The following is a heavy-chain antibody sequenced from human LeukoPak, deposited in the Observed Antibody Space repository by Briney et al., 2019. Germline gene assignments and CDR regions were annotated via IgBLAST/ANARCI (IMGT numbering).Heavy chain of an antibody. CDR3: ANLYGAGSISFDI. CDR1: GFTFGSYG. Sequence: PGGSLRLSCAASGFTFGSYGMHWVRQAPGKGLEWVAVISYDGSNKYYADSVKGRFTISRDNSKNTLYLQMNSLRAEDTAVYYCANLYGAGSISFDIWGQGTMVTVSS. V-gene: IGHV3-30*18. J-gene: IGHJ3*02. CDR2: ISYDGSNK. D-gene: IGHD3-10*01.